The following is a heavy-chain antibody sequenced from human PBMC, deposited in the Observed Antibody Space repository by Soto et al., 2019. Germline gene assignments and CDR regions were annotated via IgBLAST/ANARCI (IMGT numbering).Heavy chain of an antibody. J-gene: IGHJ4*02. Sequence: ASVKVSCKASGYTFTSYGIGWVRQAPGQGLEWMGWISAYNGNTNYAQKLQGRVTMTTDTSTSTAYMELRSLRSDDTAVYYCARDRWAYCSSTSCYGGFDYWGQGTLVTAPQ. CDR2: ISAYNGNT. V-gene: IGHV1-18*01. D-gene: IGHD2-2*01. CDR1: GYTFTSYG. CDR3: ARDRWAYCSSTSCYGGFDY.